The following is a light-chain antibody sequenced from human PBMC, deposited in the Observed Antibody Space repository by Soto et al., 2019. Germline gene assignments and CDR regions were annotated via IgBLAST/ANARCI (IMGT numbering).Light chain of an antibody. CDR2: EVS. Sequence: QSVLTQPASVSGTPGQPSTISCSGTSSDVGANNYVSWYQHHPGKAPKLLIYEVSNRPSGVSSRFSGSKSGNTASLTISGLQAEDEADYDCSSYINSITFVVSGGGIKVTVL. CDR1: SSDVGANNY. J-gene: IGLJ2*01. V-gene: IGLV2-14*01. CDR3: SSYINSITFVV.